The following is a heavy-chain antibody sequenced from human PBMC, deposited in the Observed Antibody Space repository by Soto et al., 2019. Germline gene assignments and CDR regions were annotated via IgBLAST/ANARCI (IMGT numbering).Heavy chain of an antibody. Sequence: SETRSVTCGVGDGSITSGGSSWCWIRHPPGKGLEWIAYMYHSRSTYYNPSLKSRVTISVDTSKNQFSLKLSSVTAADTAVYYCASRNSSPYFDYWGQGTLVTVSS. D-gene: IGHD4-4*01. CDR2: MYHSRST. V-gene: IGHV4-30-2*05. J-gene: IGHJ4*02. CDR3: ASRNSSPYFDY. CDR1: DGSITSGGSS.